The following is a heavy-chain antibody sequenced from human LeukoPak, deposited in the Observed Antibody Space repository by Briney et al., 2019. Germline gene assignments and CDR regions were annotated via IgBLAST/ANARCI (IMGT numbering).Heavy chain of an antibody. CDR1: GYTLTDYY. D-gene: IGHD5-12*01. Sequence: ASVKVSCKASGYTLTDYYIHWVRQAPGQGLEWMGRINPKSGGTNYIQKSQGRVTMTRDTSISTVYMELSRLRSDDTAVYYCARDSVATIGGQGFDPWGQGTLVTVSS. CDR2: INPKSGGT. V-gene: IGHV1-2*02. J-gene: IGHJ5*02. CDR3: ARDSVATIGGQGFDP.